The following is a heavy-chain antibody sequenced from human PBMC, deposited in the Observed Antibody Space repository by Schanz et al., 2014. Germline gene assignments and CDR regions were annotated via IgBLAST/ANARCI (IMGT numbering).Heavy chain of an antibody. J-gene: IGHJ5*02. V-gene: IGHV4-4*07. Sequence: QVQLQESGPGLVKSSETLSLTCTVSGGSISSFYWGWIRQPAGKGLEWIGRSYTSGSTNYNPALKSRVPMSLDTSKNQFSLKLSSVTAADTAVYYCARDRGYDFSFDPWGQGTLVTVSS. CDR3: ARDRGYDFSFDP. CDR1: GGSISSFY. CDR2: SYTSGST. D-gene: IGHD3-3*01.